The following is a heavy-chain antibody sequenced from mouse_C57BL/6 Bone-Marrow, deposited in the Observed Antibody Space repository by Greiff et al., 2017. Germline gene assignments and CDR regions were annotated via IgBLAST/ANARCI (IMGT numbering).Heavy chain of an antibody. CDR3: ARLGYYGSSSNFDY. J-gene: IGHJ2*01. CDR2: IYPSDSET. V-gene: IGHV1-61*01. Sequence: QVQLQQPGAELVRPGSSVKLSCKASGYTFTSYWMDWVKQRPGQGLEWIGNIYPSDSETHYNQKFKDKATLTVDKSSSTAYMQLRSLTSEDSAVYYCARLGYYGSSSNFDYWGQGTTLTVSS. D-gene: IGHD1-1*01. CDR1: GYTFTSYW.